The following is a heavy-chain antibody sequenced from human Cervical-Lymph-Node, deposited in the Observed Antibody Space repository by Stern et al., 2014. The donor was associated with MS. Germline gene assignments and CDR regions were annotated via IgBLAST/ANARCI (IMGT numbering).Heavy chain of an antibody. J-gene: IGHJ4*02. CDR3: ARVSYDFWSGYYAFDY. CDR2: IYYSGSP. CDR1: GGSISSGGYY. V-gene: IGHV4-31*03. Sequence: QLQLQESGPGLVQPSQTLSLTCTVSGGSISSGGYYWSWIRQHPGKGLEWIGYIYYSGSPYYNPSLKSRVTISVDTSKNQFSLKLSSVTAADTAVYYCARVSYDFWSGYYAFDYWGQGTLVTVSS. D-gene: IGHD3-3*01.